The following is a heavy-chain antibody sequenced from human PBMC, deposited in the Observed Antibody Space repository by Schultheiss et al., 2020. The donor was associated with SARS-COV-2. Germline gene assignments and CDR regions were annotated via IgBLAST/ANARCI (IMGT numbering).Heavy chain of an antibody. J-gene: IGHJ6*02. CDR1: GFTFSSYA. V-gene: IGHV3-23*01. Sequence: GGSLRLSCAASGFTFSSYAMSWVRQAPGKGLEWVSGISGSGGGTYYADSVKGRFTISRDNSKNTLYVQMNSLRAEDTAVYYCARGDTAMVTPYGVANYYGMDVWGQGTTVTVSS. CDR2: ISGSGGGT. D-gene: IGHD5-18*01. CDR3: ARGDTAMVTPYGVANYYGMDV.